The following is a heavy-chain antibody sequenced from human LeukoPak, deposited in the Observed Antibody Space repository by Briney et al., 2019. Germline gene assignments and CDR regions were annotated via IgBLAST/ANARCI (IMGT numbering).Heavy chain of an antibody. J-gene: IGHJ3*02. D-gene: IGHD3-3*01. CDR3: ARGTTYYDFWSGYYIAFDI. CDR1: GYTFTSYG. Sequence: ASVKVSCKASGYTFTSYGISWVRQAPGQGLEWMGWISAYNGNTNYAQKLQGRVTMTTDTSTSTAYMELSSLRSEDTAVYYCARGTTYYDFWSGYYIAFDIWGQGTMVTVSS. CDR2: ISAYNGNT. V-gene: IGHV1-18*01.